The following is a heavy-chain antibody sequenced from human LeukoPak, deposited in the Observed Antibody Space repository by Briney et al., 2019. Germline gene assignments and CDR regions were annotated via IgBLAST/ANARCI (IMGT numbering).Heavy chain of an antibody. D-gene: IGHD3-22*01. CDR2: ISGSGGST. Sequence: GGSLRLSCAASGFTFSNYAMSWVRQAPGKGLEWVSVISGSGGSTYYADSVEGRFTVSRDNSKNTLYLQMNSLRAEDTGVYYCAKDLYYYDSSGYYYGTKFDYWGQGTLVTVSS. V-gene: IGHV3-23*01. J-gene: IGHJ4*02. CDR1: GFTFSNYA. CDR3: AKDLYYYDSSGYYYGTKFDY.